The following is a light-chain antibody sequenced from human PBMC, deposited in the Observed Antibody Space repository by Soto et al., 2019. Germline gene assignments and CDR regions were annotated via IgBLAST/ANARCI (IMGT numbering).Light chain of an antibody. Sequence: EVLMTQSPASLSLSPGERVSLSCRASQNIRNNLSWYQQKPGQSPRLLISGPSTRETGVPGRFSGNGSGTEFTLIISILKSEEFAIYYCQQYNNWPQWTNGQVTKV. V-gene: IGKV3-15*01. J-gene: IGKJ1*01. CDR1: QNIRNN. CDR3: QQYNNWPQWT. CDR2: GPS.